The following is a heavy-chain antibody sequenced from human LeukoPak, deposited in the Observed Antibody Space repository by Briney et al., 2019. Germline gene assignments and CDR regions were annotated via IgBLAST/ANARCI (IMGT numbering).Heavy chain of an antibody. D-gene: IGHD3-22*01. CDR1: GFTFSKYA. V-gene: IGHV3-23*01. CDR2: ISVSGGST. CDR3: AKSNYFDSGGYYFFDY. J-gene: IGHJ4*02. Sequence: GSLRLSCAASGFTFSKYAMTWVRQAPGKGPEWVSGISVSGGSTNYADSVKGRFTISRDSSKNTLYLQMNSLRAEDTAVYYCAKSNYFDSGGYYFFDYWGQGTLVTVSS.